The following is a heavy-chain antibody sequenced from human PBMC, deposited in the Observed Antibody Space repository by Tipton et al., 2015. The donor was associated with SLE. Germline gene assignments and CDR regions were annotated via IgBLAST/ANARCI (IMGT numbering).Heavy chain of an antibody. CDR2: ISAYNGNT. CDR3: AMRVVSLYYYGMDV. V-gene: IGHV1-18*01. J-gene: IGHJ6*02. D-gene: IGHD3-3*01. Sequence: QSGPEVKKPGASVKVSCKASGYTFTSYGISWVRQDPGQGLEWMGWISAYNGNTNYAQKLQGRVTMTTDTSTSTAYMELRSLRSDDTAVYYCAMRVVSLYYYGMDVWGQGTTVTVSS. CDR1: GYTFTSYG.